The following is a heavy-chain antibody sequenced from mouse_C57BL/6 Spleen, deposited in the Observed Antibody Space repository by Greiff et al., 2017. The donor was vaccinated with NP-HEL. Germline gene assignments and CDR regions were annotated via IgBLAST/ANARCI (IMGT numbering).Heavy chain of an antibody. V-gene: IGHV1-76*01. CDR3: ARLADYYGSSYYAMDY. D-gene: IGHD1-1*01. Sequence: VQLQQSGAELVRPGASVKLSCKASGYTFTDYYINWVKQRPGQGLEWIARIYPGSGNTYYNEKFKGKATLTAEKSSSTAYMQLSSLTSEDSAVYFCARLADYYGSSYYAMDYWGQGTSVTVSS. CDR1: GYTFTDYY. CDR2: IYPGSGNT. J-gene: IGHJ4*01.